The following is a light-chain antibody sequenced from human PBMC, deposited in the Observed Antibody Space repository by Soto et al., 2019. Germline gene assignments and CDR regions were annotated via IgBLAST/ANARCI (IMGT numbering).Light chain of an antibody. V-gene: IGKV1-5*01. Sequence: DIKMTNSPSTLSAYVGDRVTITCRASQSISSWLAWYQPKPGKAPKLLIYDASSLESGVPSRFSGSGSGTEFTLTIRSLKPDDFATDYCQQYNSYSTFCQRTKV. J-gene: IGKJ1*01. CDR1: QSISSW. CDR2: DAS. CDR3: QQYNSYST.